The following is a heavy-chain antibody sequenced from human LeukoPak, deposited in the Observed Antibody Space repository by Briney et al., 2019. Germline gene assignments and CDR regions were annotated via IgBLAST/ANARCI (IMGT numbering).Heavy chain of an antibody. D-gene: IGHD3-10*01. V-gene: IGHV1-2*02. Sequence: ASVKVSCKASGYTFTGYYMHWVRQAPGQGLAWMGWINPNSGGTNYAQKFQGRVTMTRDTSISTAYMELSRLRSDDTAVYYCATHYYGSGSYPYYYYYYGMDVWGQGTTVTVSS. J-gene: IGHJ6*02. CDR2: INPNSGGT. CDR1: GYTFTGYY. CDR3: ATHYYGSGSYPYYYYYYGMDV.